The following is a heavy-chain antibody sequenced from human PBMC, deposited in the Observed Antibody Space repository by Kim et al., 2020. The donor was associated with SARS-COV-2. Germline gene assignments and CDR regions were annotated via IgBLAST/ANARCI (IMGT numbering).Heavy chain of an antibody. J-gene: IGHJ4*02. D-gene: IGHD1-26*01. CDR3: ARQRVGATLDY. V-gene: IGHV4-39*01. Sequence: SETLSLTCSVSGASVSSAASYWVWLRQPPGVRLEYIGNIYSSGTSYYNPSLKSRVTISPDTPKNQFSLHLKSVTAADTALYYCARQRVGATLDYWGQGTLPTASS. CDR1: GASVSSAASY. CDR2: IYSSGTS.